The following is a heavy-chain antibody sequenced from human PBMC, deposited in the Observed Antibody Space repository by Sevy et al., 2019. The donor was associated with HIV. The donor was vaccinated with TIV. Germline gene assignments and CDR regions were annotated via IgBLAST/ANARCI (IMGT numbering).Heavy chain of an antibody. CDR3: AKLGEWLFMPNYYYGMDV. CDR2: ISFDGSNK. Sequence: GGSLRLSCAASGFIVSNYGMEWVRQAPGKGLEWVAVISFDGSNKYYADSVKGRFTISRDNSKNTVYLQMNSLRTEDTALYYCAKLGEWLFMPNYYYGMDVWGQGTTVTVSS. J-gene: IGHJ6*02. V-gene: IGHV3-30*18. CDR1: GFIVSNYG. D-gene: IGHD3-3*01.